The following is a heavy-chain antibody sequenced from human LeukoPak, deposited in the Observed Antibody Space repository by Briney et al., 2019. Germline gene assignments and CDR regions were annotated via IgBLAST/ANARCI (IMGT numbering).Heavy chain of an antibody. D-gene: IGHD3-16*02. V-gene: IGHV1-2*06. Sequence: ASVKVSCKASGYTFTGYYMHWVRQAPGQGLEWMGRINPNSGGTNYAQKFQGRVTMTRDTSISTAYMELSRLRSDDTAVYYCASVRLGELPLLDYWGQGTLVTVSS. CDR1: GYTFTGYY. CDR2: INPNSGGT. CDR3: ASVRLGELPLLDY. J-gene: IGHJ4*02.